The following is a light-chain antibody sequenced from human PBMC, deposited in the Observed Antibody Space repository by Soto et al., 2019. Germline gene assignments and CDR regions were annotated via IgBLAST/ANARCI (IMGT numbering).Light chain of an antibody. CDR1: QSISSW. CDR3: QQYDAYPWT. V-gene: IGKV1-5*03. Sequence: DIQMTQSHSTLSASVGDRITIXCRASQSISSWLAWYQQKPGKAPKLLIYKASSLESGVPSRFSGSGSGTEFTLTISSLQPDDFATYYCQQYDAYPWTFGQGTKVDNK. J-gene: IGKJ1*01. CDR2: KAS.